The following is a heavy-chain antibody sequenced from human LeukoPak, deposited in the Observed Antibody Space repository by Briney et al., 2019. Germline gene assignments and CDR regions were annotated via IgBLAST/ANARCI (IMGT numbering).Heavy chain of an antibody. CDR1: GITLSNYC. V-gene: IGHV3-23*01. CDR2: LYASGGGT. CDR3: AKRGVVIRVILGGFHTEAYCFDS. D-gene: IGHD3-10*01. J-gene: IGHJ4*02. Sequence: GSLRLSCAVSGITLSNYCMAWVRQAAGKGLEWVACLYASGGGTSYADSVRARFTTSRDNAETTLYEQMNSLRAEDTGIYFSAKRGVVIRVILGGFHTEAYCFDSWGREVLVTASS.